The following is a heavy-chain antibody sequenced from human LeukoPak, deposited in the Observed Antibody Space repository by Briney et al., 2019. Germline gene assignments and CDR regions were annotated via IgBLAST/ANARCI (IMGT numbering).Heavy chain of an antibody. Sequence: PSETLSLTCTVSGGSISSGDYYWSWIRQPPGKGLEWIGYIYHSGSTYYNPSLKSRVTISVDRSKNQFSLKLSSVAAADTAVYYCARAIGELEPRFYYFDYWGKGTLVTVSS. D-gene: IGHD1-14*01. J-gene: IGHJ4*02. V-gene: IGHV4-30-4*01. CDR1: GGSISSGDYY. CDR2: IYHSGST. CDR3: ARAIGELEPRFYYFDY.